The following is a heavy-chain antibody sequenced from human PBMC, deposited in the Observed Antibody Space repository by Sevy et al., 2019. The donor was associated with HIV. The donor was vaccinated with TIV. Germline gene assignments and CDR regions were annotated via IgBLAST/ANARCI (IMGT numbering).Heavy chain of an antibody. J-gene: IGHJ6*02. V-gene: IGHV5-51*01. CDR3: ARHIAAHPPYYYYGMDV. CDR1: GYSFTSYW. CDR2: IYPGDSDT. Sequence: GESLKISCKGSGYSFTSYWIGWVRQKPGKGLEWMGIIYPGDSDTRYSPSFQGQVTISADKSISTAYLQWSSLKASDTAMYYCARHIAAHPPYYYYGMDVWGQGTTVTVSS. D-gene: IGHD6-6*01.